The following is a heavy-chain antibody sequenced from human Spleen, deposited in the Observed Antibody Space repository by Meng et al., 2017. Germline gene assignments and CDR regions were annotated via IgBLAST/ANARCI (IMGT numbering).Heavy chain of an antibody. CDR1: GFTFSSYN. Sequence: GESLKTSRAASGFTFSSYNMHWVRQTPGEGLVWVSRINTDASITTYADSMKCRFTISRDDAKNTVYLQMNSLGAEDTAVYYCARDADWVIFDHWGQGALVTVSS. CDR2: INTDASIT. V-gene: IGHV3-74*03. D-gene: IGHD3-9*01. J-gene: IGHJ4*02. CDR3: ARDADWVIFDH.